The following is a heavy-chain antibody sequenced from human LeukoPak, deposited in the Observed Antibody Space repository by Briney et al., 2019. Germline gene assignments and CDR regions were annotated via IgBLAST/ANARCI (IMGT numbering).Heavy chain of an antibody. D-gene: IGHD5-18*01. V-gene: IGHV5-10-1*01. CDR2: IDPSDSYT. CDR3: ARESRPPVDTAMVYFDY. J-gene: IGHJ4*02. Sequence: PGESLRISRKGSGYSFTSYWISWVRQMPGKGLEWMGRIDPSDSYTNYSPSFQGHVTISADKSISTAYLQWSSLKASDTAMYYCARESRPPVDTAMVYFDYWGQGTLVTVSS. CDR1: GYSFTSYW.